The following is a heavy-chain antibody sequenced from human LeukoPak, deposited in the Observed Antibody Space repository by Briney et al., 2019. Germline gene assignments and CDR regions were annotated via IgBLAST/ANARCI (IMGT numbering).Heavy chain of an antibody. V-gene: IGHV3-21*01. J-gene: IGHJ4*02. CDR1: GFTFSSYW. CDR2: ISTSSSYI. D-gene: IGHD6-13*01. Sequence: PGGSLRLSCAASGFTFSSYWMHWVRQAPGKGLEWVSFISTSSSYIYYADSVKGRFTISRDNAKNSLYLQMNSLRAEDTAVYYCARASSSWYYFDYWGQGTLVTVSS. CDR3: ARASSSWYYFDY.